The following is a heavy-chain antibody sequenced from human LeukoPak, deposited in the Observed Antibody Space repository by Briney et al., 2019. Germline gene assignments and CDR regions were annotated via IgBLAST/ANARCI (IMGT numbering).Heavy chain of an antibody. V-gene: IGHV5-51*01. J-gene: IGHJ4*02. CDR3: ARPITGAGTDLGY. D-gene: IGHD6-13*01. CDR2: IYTGDSDT. CDR1: GYTFTSFF. Sequence: GESLQISCKASGYTFTSFFIGSVRQMPGQGMEWMGIIYTGDSDTRYSPSFQGQVTISDDKSISTAYLQWRSLKASDTAIYYCARPITGAGTDLGYWGQGTLVTVSS.